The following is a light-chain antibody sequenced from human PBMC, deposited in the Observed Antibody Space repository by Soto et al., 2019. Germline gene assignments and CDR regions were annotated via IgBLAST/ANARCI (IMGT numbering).Light chain of an antibody. V-gene: IGKV3-20*01. CDR3: HQYDRSAIFT. CDR2: GAS. J-gene: IGKJ3*01. Sequence: EIVLTQSPGTLSLSPGERATLSCRASQSVPSNYLAWYQQRPGQAPRLLIYGASTRAAGVPDRFSGSGSGTELTLTINRMEPEDFAVFYCHQYDRSAIFTFGPGTTVDIK. CDR1: QSVPSNY.